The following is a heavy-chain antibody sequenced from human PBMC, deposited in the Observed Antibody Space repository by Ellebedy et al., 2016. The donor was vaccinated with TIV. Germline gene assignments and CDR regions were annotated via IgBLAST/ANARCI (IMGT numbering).Heavy chain of an antibody. CDR3: ARGGYYGSGKGYFDL. J-gene: IGHJ2*01. CDR2: INHSGST. D-gene: IGHD3-10*01. CDR1: GGSFSGYY. Sequence: SETLSLTCAVYGGSFSGYYWSWIRQPPGKGLEWIGEINHSGSTNYNPSLTSRVTISVDTSKNQFSLKLSSVTAADTAVYYCARGGYYGSGKGYFDLWGRGTLVTVSS. V-gene: IGHV4-34*01.